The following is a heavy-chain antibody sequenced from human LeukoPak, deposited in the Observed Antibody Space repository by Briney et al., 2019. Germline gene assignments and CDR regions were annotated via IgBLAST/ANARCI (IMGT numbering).Heavy chain of an antibody. CDR3: ARQRGDILTGYYMPRGFDY. D-gene: IGHD3-9*01. V-gene: IGHV3-48*03. J-gene: IGHJ4*02. CDR2: ISSSGSTI. Sequence: PGGSLTLSCVASGLSVSNSNMHWVRPAPGKGLEWVSYISSSGSTIYYADSVKGRFTISRDNAKNSLYLQMNSLRAEDTAVYYCARQRGDILTGYYMPRGFDYWGQGTLVTVSS. CDR1: GLSVSNSN.